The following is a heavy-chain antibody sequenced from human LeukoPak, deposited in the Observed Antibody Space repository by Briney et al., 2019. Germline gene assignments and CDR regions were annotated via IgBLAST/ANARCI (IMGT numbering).Heavy chain of an antibody. Sequence: ASVKVSCKASGYTFTSYFMHWVRQATGQGLDWMGIFNPSGGSTSYAQKFQGRVTMTRDTSTSTVYMELSSLRSEDTAVYYCARDSAGYGDYYYWGQGSLVTVSS. J-gene: IGHJ4*02. V-gene: IGHV1-46*01. CDR2: FNPSGGST. D-gene: IGHD4-17*01. CDR1: GYTFTSYF. CDR3: ARDSAGYGDYYY.